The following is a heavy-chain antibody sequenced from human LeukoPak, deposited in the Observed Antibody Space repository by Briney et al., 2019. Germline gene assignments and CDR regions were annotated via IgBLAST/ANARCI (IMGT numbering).Heavy chain of an antibody. Sequence: HGESLKISCKGSGYSFTSYWIGWVRQMPGKGLECMGIIYPGDSDTRYSPSFQGQVTISADRSISTAYLQWSSLKASDTAMYYCAREEWELAVGAFDYWGQGTLVTVSS. D-gene: IGHD1-26*01. CDR3: AREEWELAVGAFDY. CDR1: GYSFTSYW. J-gene: IGHJ4*02. CDR2: IYPGDSDT. V-gene: IGHV5-51*01.